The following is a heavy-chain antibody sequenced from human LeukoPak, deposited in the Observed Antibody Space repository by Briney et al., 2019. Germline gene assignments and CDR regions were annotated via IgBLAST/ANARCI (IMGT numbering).Heavy chain of an antibody. CDR1: GGSISSYY. J-gene: IGHJ4*02. Sequence: SXXLSLTCTVSGGSISSYYWSWIRQPPGKGLEWIGYIYYSGSTNYNPSLKSRVTISVDTSKNQFSLKLSSVTAADTAVYYFASVDWLTKSPDYWGQGTLVTVSS. D-gene: IGHD3-9*01. CDR2: IYYSGST. V-gene: IGHV4-59*01. CDR3: ASVDWLTKSPDY.